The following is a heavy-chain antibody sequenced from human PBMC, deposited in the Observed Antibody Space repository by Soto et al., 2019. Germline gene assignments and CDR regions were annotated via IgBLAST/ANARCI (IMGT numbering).Heavy chain of an antibody. CDR1: GSTFSKYA. Sequence: QVQLVQSGAEVKKPGSSVKVSCKASGSTFSKYAISWVRQAPGQGLEWMGGLIPILGTAKYAQKFQGRVTITADESTRTAYMELSSVRFEDTAVYYCARDSHEYIWGSYRNGMDVWGQGTTVSVSS. D-gene: IGHD3-16*02. V-gene: IGHV1-69*01. CDR3: ARDSHEYIWGSYRNGMDV. CDR2: LIPILGTA. J-gene: IGHJ6*02.